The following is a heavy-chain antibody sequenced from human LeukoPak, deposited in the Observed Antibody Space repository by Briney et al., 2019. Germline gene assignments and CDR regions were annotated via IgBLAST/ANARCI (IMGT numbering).Heavy chain of an antibody. CDR1: GYSFTNYW. J-gene: IGHJ4*02. V-gene: IGHV5-51*01. Sequence: GESLQISCKASGYSFTNYWINWVRQMPGKGLEWMGIIYPGDSDTRYSPSFQGQVTISADKFISTAYLQWSSLKASDTAIYYCARGYYYDSSGYYFHYFDYWGQGTLVTVSS. CDR3: ARGYYYDSSGYYFHYFDY. CDR2: IYPGDSDT. D-gene: IGHD3-22*01.